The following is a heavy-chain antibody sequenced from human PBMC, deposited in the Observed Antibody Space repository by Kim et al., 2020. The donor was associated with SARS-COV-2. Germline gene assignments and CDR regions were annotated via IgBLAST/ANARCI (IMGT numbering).Heavy chain of an antibody. CDR2: INHSGST. CDR1: GGSFSGYY. CDR3: AIPGRGYCSGGSCRHDAFDI. D-gene: IGHD2-15*01. Sequence: SETLSLTCAVYGGSFSGYYWSWIRQPPGKGLEWIGEINHSGSTNYNPSLKSRVTISVDTSKNQFSLKLSSVTAADTAVYYCAIPGRGYCSGGSCRHDAFDIWGQGTMVTVSS. J-gene: IGHJ3*02. V-gene: IGHV4-34*01.